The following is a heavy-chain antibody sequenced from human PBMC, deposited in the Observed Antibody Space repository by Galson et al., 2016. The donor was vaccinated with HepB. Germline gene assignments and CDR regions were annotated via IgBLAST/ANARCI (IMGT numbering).Heavy chain of an antibody. CDR1: GFSVSRNY. V-gene: IGHV3-66*01. CDR2: IYSGGET. D-gene: IGHD2-2*01. J-gene: IGHJ5*02. CDR3: ARKSDTSNFYGYL. Sequence: SLRLSCAVSGFSVSRNYMTWVRQAPGKGPEWVSVIYSGGETDYADSVKGRFTISRDNSNNTLYLKMNSLRAEDTAIYYCARKSDTSNFYGYLWGQGTLVTVSS.